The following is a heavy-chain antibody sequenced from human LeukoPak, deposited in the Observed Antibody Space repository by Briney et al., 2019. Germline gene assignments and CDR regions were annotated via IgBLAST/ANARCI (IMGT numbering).Heavy chain of an antibody. J-gene: IGHJ4*02. CDR2: IYYSGST. V-gene: IGHV4-59*01. Sequence: SETLSLTCTVSGGSISSYYWSWIRQPPGKGLEWIGYIYYSGSTNYNPSLKSRVTISVDTSKNQFSLKLSSVTAADTAVYYCAGLSGFWSGYYYFDYWGQGTLVTVSS. CDR3: AGLSGFWSGYYYFDY. D-gene: IGHD3-3*01. CDR1: GGSISSYY.